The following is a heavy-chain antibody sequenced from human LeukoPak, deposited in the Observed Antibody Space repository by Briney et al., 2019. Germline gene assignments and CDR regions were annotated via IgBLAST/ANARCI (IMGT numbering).Heavy chain of an antibody. CDR1: GGSIGSYY. CDR3: AREIPMVRGVIINGWFDP. J-gene: IGHJ5*02. D-gene: IGHD3-10*01. Sequence: SETLSLTCTVSGGSIGSYYWSWIRQPAGKGLEWIGRIYTSGSTNYNPSLKSRVTMSVDTSKNQFSLKLSSVTAADTAVYYCAREIPMVRGVIINGWFDPWGQGTLVTVSS. V-gene: IGHV4-4*07. CDR2: IYTSGST.